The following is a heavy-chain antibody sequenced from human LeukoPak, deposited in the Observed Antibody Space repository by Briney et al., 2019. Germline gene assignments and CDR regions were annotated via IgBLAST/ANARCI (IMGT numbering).Heavy chain of an antibody. V-gene: IGHV4-59*01. CDR2: IYYSGST. J-gene: IGHJ3*02. D-gene: IGHD1-14*01. CDR1: GGSISSYY. Sequence: SETLSLTCTVSGGSISSYYWSWIRQPPGKGLEWIGHIYYSGSTNYNPSLKSRVTISVDTSKNQFSLKLSSVTAADTAVYYCARGNPDTAFDIWGQGTMVTVSS. CDR3: ARGNPDTAFDI.